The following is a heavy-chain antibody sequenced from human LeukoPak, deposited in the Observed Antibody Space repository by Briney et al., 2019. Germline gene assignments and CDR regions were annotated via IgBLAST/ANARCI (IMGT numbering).Heavy chain of an antibody. CDR3: ARARRYYYDSSGYFH. CDR1: GGTFSSYA. V-gene: IGHV1-69*05. Sequence: GASVKVSCKASGGTFSSYAISWVRQAPGQGLEWMGGFIPVFNTSNYAQKLQGRVTMTTDTSTSTAYMELRSLRSDDTAVYYCARARRYYYDSSGYFHWGQGTLVTVSS. CDR2: FIPVFNTS. J-gene: IGHJ4*02. D-gene: IGHD3-22*01.